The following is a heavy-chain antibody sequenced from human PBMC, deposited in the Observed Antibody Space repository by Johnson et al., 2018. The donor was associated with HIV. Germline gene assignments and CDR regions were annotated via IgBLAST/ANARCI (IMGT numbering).Heavy chain of an antibody. Sequence: VQLVESGGGLIQPGGSLRLSCVASGFNVSGNYMSWVRQAPGRGLEWVSVIYSGGSTYYADSVKGSFTISRDNSKNTLYLQMNTRRAEDTAVYYCARDFRYSSSWYDAFDIWGQGTMVTVSS. D-gene: IGHD6-13*01. CDR3: ARDFRYSSSWYDAFDI. CDR2: IYSGGST. V-gene: IGHV3-66*01. J-gene: IGHJ3*02. CDR1: GFNVSGNY.